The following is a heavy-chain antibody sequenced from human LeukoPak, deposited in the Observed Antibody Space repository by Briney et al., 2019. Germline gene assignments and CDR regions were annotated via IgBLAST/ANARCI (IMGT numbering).Heavy chain of an antibody. V-gene: IGHV4-4*02. Sequence: PSETLSLTCAVSGGSISSSNWWSWVRQAPGKGLEWIGEVRYSGNTNYNPSLKSRVTMSVDKSKNQFSLKLSSVTAADTAVYYCARRIKQTGTTGKNFDYWGQGTLVTVSS. CDR1: GGSISSSNW. CDR3: ARRIKQTGTTGKNFDY. CDR2: VRYSGNT. D-gene: IGHD1-7*01. J-gene: IGHJ4*02.